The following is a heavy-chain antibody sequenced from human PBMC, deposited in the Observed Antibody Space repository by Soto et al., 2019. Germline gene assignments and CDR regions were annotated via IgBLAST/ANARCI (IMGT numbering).Heavy chain of an antibody. CDR1: GAAFSNYT. D-gene: IGHD1-1*01. V-gene: IGHV1-69*08. Sequence: QVQLVQSGADVKKPGSSVKISCTASGAAFSNYTFTWVRRAPGQGLEWVGRVIPLLDASNYAEKFQYRVTISADRSTSTVYMELSGLRSEDSAIYYCASGKSQMSQDRMGFYYYMDVWGKGTTVTVSS. CDR2: VIPLLDAS. J-gene: IGHJ6*03. CDR3: ASGKSQMSQDRMGFYYYMDV.